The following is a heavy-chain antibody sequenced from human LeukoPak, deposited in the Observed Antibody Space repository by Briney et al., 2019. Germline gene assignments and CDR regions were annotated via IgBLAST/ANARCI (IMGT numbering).Heavy chain of an antibody. Sequence: PSEALSLTCTVSGDSISSHYWIWIRQPPGKGLEWIGFIYYSGSTNYNPSLKSRVTISVDTSKNQFSLKLSSVTAADTAVYYCARVRADIAARPFDCWGQGTLVTVSS. CDR3: ARVRADIAARPFDC. D-gene: IGHD6-6*01. CDR2: IYYSGST. J-gene: IGHJ4*02. CDR1: GDSISSHY. V-gene: IGHV4-59*11.